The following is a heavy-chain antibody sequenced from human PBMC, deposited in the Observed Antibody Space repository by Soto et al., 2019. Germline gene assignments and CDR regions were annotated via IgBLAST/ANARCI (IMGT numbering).Heavy chain of an antibody. CDR3: AREGDFWSGYNTRAFDI. J-gene: IGHJ3*02. Sequence: AGSLRLSCAASGFTFDVYGMSWVCQAQGKGLEWVSGINWNGGSTGYADSVKGRFTISRDNAKNSLYLQMNSLRAEDTALYHCAREGDFWSGYNTRAFDIWGQGTMVTVSS. V-gene: IGHV3-20*01. CDR2: INWNGGST. CDR1: GFTFDVYG. D-gene: IGHD3-3*01.